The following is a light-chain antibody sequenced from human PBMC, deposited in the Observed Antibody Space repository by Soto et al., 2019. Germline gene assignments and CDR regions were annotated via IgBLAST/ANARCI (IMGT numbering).Light chain of an antibody. Sequence: DIQLTQSPSFLSASIGDKVTITCRASQGINSFLAWYQQKPGKVPKLLIYNVSTLQNGVPSRFSGSGSGTDLTLRISSLQPADFATFYCQQVSSYPRTFGQGTKVEMK. J-gene: IGKJ1*01. V-gene: IGKV1-9*01. CDR2: NVS. CDR1: QGINSF. CDR3: QQVSSYPRT.